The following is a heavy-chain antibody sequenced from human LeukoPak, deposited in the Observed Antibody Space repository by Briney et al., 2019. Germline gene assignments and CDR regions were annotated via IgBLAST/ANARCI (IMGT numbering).Heavy chain of an antibody. D-gene: IGHD3-9*01. CDR2: IYHSGST. J-gene: IGHJ4*02. V-gene: IGHV4-39*07. CDR3: AREDDILTAYYFDY. CDR1: GGSISSSSYY. Sequence: PSETLSLTCTVSGGSISSSSYYWGWIRQPPGKGLEWIGSIYHSGSTYYNPSLKSRVTISVDTSKNQFSLKLSSVTAADTAVYYCAREDDILTAYYFDYWGQGTLVTVSS.